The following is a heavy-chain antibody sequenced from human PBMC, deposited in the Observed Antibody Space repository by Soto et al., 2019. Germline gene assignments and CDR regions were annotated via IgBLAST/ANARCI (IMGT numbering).Heavy chain of an antibody. J-gene: IGHJ4*02. CDR3: ARWRDPSYFDY. CDR2: IWYDGSNK. D-gene: IGHD3-3*01. CDR1: GFTFSSYG. Sequence: GGSLRLSCAASGFTFSSYGIHWVRQAPGKGLEWVAVIWYDGSNKYYADSVRGRFTISRDNSKNTLYLQMNSLRAEDTAVYYCARWRDPSYFDYWGQGTLVTVSS. V-gene: IGHV3-33*01.